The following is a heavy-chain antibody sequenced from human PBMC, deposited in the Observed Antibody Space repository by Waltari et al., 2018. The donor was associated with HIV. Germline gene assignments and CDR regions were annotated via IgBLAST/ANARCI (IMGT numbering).Heavy chain of an antibody. J-gene: IGHJ6*02. CDR2: DFPIFGTA. D-gene: IGHD3-10*01. V-gene: IGHV1-69*12. CDR3: ARGSQYYYYYGMDV. CDR1: GGTLSRYA. Sequence: QVQLVQSGAEVKKPGSSVKVSCTASGGTLSRYAISWLTQAPGQGLEWMGGDFPIFGTANYAQKFQGRVTITADESTSTAYMELSSLRSEDTAVYYCARGSQYYYYYGMDVWGQGTTVTVSS.